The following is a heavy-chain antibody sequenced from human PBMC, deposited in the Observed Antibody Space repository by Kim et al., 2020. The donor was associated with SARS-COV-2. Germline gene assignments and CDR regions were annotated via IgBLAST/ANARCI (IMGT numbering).Heavy chain of an antibody. CDR3: ARRTWIQLWSLDY. CDR2: INHSGST. CDR1: GGSFSGYY. J-gene: IGHJ4*02. D-gene: IGHD5-18*01. V-gene: IGHV4-34*01. Sequence: SETLSLTCAVYGGSFSGYYWSWIRQPPGKGLEWIGEINHSGSTNYNPSLKSRVTISVDTSKNQFSLKLSSVTAADTAVYYCARRTWIQLWSLDYWGQGTL.